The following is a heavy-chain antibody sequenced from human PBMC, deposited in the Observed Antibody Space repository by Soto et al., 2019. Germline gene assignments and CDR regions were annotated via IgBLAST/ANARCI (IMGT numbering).Heavy chain of an antibody. CDR3: ARGLGREFNYKRNYFNPDY. D-gene: IGHD1-7*01. Sequence: GGSLRLSCAASGFTVSSNYLTWVRQAPGKGLKWVSVLYPNGRAFYADSVKGRFTISTDNSQNSVYLQMNTLRAEDTAIYYCARGLGREFNYKRNYFNPDYWGKGTLVSVAS. V-gene: IGHV3-53*01. J-gene: IGHJ4*02. CDR2: LYPNGRA. CDR1: GFTVSSNY.